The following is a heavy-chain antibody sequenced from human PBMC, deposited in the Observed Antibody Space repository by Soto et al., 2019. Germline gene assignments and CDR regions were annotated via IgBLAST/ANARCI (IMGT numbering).Heavy chain of an antibody. CDR2: MNPNTGNT. CDR3: ARGFSRYADH. J-gene: IGHJ4*02. V-gene: IGHV1-8*02. Sequence: ASVKVSCKASGYTFTDYDINGMRQAAGQGLEGMGWMNPNTGNTAYAQKFEGRLTLTRDTSTSTAYMDLRTLTNAETAVYYCARGFSRYADHWAQGTLVTVSS. CDR1: GYTFTDYD. D-gene: IGHD2-2*01.